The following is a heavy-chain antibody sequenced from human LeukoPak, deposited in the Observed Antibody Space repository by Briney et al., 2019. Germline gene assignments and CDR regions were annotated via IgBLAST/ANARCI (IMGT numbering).Heavy chain of an antibody. D-gene: IGHD3-10*01. Sequence: ASVKVSCKASGYTLTGYHMHWVRQAPGQGLEWMGRINANSGGTDYAEKFQGRVTMTRDTSIGTAYMEVSRLIYDDTAVYYCARDFSLWFDYWGQGTLVTVSS. CDR3: ARDFSLWFDY. CDR2: INANSGGT. J-gene: IGHJ4*02. CDR1: GYTLTGYH. V-gene: IGHV1-2*06.